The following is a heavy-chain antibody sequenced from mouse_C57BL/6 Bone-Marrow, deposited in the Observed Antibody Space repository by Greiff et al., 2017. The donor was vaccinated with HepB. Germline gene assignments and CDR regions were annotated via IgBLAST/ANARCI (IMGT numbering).Heavy chain of an antibody. D-gene: IGHD2-12*01. V-gene: IGHV1-59*01. J-gene: IGHJ4*01. CDR3: ARSYSFYAMDY. Sequence: VQLQQPGAELVRPGPSVKLSCKASGYTFTSYWMHWVKQRPGQGLEWIGVIDPSDSYTNYNQKFKGKATLTVDTSSSTAYMQLSSLTSEDSAVYYCARSYSFYAMDYWGQGTSVTVSS. CDR1: GYTFTSYW. CDR2: IDPSDSYT.